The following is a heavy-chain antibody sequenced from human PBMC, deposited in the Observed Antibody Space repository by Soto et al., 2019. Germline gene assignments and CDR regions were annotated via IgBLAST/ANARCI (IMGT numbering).Heavy chain of an antibody. CDR1: GGTFSSYA. CDR2: IIPIFGTA. J-gene: IGHJ3*02. V-gene: IGHV1-69*01. CDR3: ARPHQGGFLRVGYNADAFDI. D-gene: IGHD5-12*01. Sequence: QVQLVQSGAEVKKPGSSVKVSCKASGGTFSSYAISWVRQAPGQGLEWMGGIIPIFGTANYAQKFQGRVTITADESTSTAYMELSSLRSEDTAVYYCARPHQGGFLRVGYNADAFDIWGQGTMVTVS.